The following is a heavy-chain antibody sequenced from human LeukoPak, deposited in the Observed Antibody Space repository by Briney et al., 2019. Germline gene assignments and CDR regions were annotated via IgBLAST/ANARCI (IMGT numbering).Heavy chain of an antibody. D-gene: IGHD6-19*01. CDR3: ARDSSGWYGGQGY. J-gene: IGHJ4*02. CDR1: GGTFSSYA. CDR2: IIPIFGTA. Sequence: GASVEVSCKASGGTFSSYAISWVRQAPGQELEWMGGIIPIFGTANYAQKFQGRVTITTDESTSTAYMELSSLRSEDTAVYYCARDSSGWYGGQGYWGQGTLVTVSS. V-gene: IGHV1-69*05.